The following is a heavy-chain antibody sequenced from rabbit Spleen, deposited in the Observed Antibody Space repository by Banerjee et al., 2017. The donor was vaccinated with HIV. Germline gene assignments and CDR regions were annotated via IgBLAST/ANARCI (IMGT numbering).Heavy chain of an antibody. Sequence: QEQLVESGGGLVKPEGSLKLSFTASGFSFSNKAVMCWVRQAPGKGLEWIACINAVTGKAVYASWAKGRFVMSRTSSTTVTLQMTSLTAADTATYFCARAGYAGYGYDLWGPGTLVTVS. CDR1: GFSFSNKAV. V-gene: IGHV1S45*01. CDR2: INAVTGKA. J-gene: IGHJ6*01. CDR3: ARAGYAGYGYDL. D-gene: IGHD6-1*01.